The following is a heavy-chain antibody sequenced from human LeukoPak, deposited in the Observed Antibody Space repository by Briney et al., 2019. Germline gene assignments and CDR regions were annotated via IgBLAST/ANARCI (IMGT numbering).Heavy chain of an antibody. Sequence: SVKVSCKASGGTFSSYAISWVRQAPGQGLEWMGGINPIFGTANYAQKFQGRVTITADESTSTAYMELSSLRSEDTAVYYCAIQLWLLGYYYGMDVWGQGTTVTVSS. J-gene: IGHJ6*02. CDR2: INPIFGTA. CDR3: AIQLWLLGYYYGMDV. CDR1: GGTFSSYA. D-gene: IGHD5-18*01. V-gene: IGHV1-69*13.